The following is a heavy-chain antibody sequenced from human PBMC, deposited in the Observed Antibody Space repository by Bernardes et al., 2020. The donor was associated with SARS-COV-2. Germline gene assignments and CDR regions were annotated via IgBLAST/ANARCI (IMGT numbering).Heavy chain of an antibody. V-gene: IGHV1-2*02. CDR2: VYPKSGDT. Sequence: ASVKVSCKASGYTFTDYHVHWVRQAPGQGLEWMGWVYPKSGDTNFAQNFRGRVTMTRDTSVSTAYMELSRLRFDDTAVYYCASVTWSSHDAFDIWGQGTVVTVSS. CDR3: ASVTWSSHDAFDI. J-gene: IGHJ3*02. D-gene: IGHD6-13*01. CDR1: GYTFTDYH.